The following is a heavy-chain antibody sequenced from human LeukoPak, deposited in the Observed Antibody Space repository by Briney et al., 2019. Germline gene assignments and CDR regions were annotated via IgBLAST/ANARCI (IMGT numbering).Heavy chain of an antibody. V-gene: IGHV1-69*04. D-gene: IGHD2-21*01. CDR2: IILILGIA. CDR1: GGTFSSYA. J-gene: IGHJ6*02. CDR3: ARDHKPINSHYYCMDV. Sequence: SVKVSCKASGGTFSSYAISWVRQAPGQGLEWRGRIILILGIANDAQKFQGRVTITADKSTSTAYMELSSLRSEDTAVYYCARDHKPINSHYYCMDVWGQGTTVTVSS.